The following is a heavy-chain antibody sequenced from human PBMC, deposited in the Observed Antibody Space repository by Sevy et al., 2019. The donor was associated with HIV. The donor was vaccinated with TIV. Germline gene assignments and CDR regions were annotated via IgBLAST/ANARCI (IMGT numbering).Heavy chain of an antibody. V-gene: IGHV3-7*01. CDR3: ARSVDY. CDR1: GFSFSSYW. J-gene: IGHJ4*02. CDR2: VNLDGSGK. Sequence: GGSLRLSCAASGFSFSSYWMTWFRQAPGKEVEWVANVNLDGSGKYYVDSVKGRFTISRDNARNSLSLQMNSLRAEDTAVYYCARSVDYWGQGTLVTVSS.